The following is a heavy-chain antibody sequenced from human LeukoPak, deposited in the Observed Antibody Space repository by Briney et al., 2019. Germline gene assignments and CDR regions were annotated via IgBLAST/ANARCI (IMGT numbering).Heavy chain of an antibody. D-gene: IGHD2-21*02. CDR1: GFTFSSYA. V-gene: IGHV3-23*01. CDR2: IRGSGESR. Sequence: GGSLRLSCAASGFTFSSYAMSWVRQAPGKGLEWVSGIRGSGESRYYADSVKGRFTISRDNSKNSLYLEMNSLRAEDTAVYYCAKDLEDCGGDCYSSSEAFDFWGQGTMVTVSS. J-gene: IGHJ3*01. CDR3: AKDLEDCGGDCYSSSEAFDF.